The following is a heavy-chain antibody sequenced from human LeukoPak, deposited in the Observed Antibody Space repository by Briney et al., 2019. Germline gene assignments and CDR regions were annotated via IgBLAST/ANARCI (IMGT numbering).Heavy chain of an antibody. J-gene: IGHJ4*02. Sequence: GGSLRLSCAASGFTFSSYAMSWVRQAPGKGLEWVSAISGSGGSTYYADSVKGRFTISRDNSKNTLYLQMNSLRAEDTAVYYCAKSHLNPFFDSSGYPSDGYWGQGTLVTASS. CDR2: ISGSGGST. D-gene: IGHD3-22*01. V-gene: IGHV3-23*01. CDR3: AKSHLNPFFDSSGYPSDGY. CDR1: GFTFSSYA.